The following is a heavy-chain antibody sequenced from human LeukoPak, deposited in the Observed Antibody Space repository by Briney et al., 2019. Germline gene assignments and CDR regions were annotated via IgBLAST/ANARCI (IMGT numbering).Heavy chain of an antibody. CDR2: ISHIGRT. V-gene: IGHV4-59*11. CDR3: ARSRGYYDILTGYTGWFDP. D-gene: IGHD3-9*01. J-gene: IGHJ5*02. CDR1: GDSFSSHY. Sequence: SETLSLTCAVSGDSFSSHYWTWIRQSPGTGLEWIGYISHIGRTNYNPSLKSRVTISIDTSKNQFSLKLRSVTAADTAVYYCARSRGYYDILTGYTGWFDPWGQGTLVTVSS.